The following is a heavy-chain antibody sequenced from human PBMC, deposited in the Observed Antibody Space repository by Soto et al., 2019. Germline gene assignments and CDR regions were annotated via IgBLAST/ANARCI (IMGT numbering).Heavy chain of an antibody. CDR3: ARDHYDSSGRPSSSPDY. CDR2: IWYDGSNK. V-gene: IGHV3-33*01. Sequence: GGSLRLSCAASGFTFSSYGMHWVRQAPGKGLEWVAVIWYDGSNKYYADSVKGRFTISRDNSKNTLYLQMNSLRAEDTAVYYCARDHYDSSGRPSSSPDYWGQGTLVTVSS. CDR1: GFTFSSYG. D-gene: IGHD3-22*01. J-gene: IGHJ4*02.